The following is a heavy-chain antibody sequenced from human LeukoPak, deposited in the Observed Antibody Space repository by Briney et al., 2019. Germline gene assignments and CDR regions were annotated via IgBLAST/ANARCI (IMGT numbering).Heavy chain of an antibody. J-gene: IGHJ4*02. V-gene: IGHV4-39*02. D-gene: IGHD2-2*01. Sequence: SETLSLTCTVSGGSISTSSYYWGWLRQPPGKGREWIGTIYYSGNTYYNPSLKSRVTISVDTSKNQFSLKLSSVTAADTAVYYCARETPAAMLPVDYWGQGTLVTVPS. CDR1: GGSISTSSYY. CDR2: IYYSGNT. CDR3: ARETPAAMLPVDY.